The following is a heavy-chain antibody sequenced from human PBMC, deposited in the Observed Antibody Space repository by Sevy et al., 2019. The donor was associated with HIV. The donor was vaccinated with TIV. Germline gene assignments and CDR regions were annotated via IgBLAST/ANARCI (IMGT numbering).Heavy chain of an antibody. CDR3: ARHSHGSGTYYVPFDS. V-gene: IGHV4-38-2*01. Sequence: SETLSLTCAVSGYSITSGYLWGWIRQPPGKGLEWIGSVFHSGSTYYNPSLNSRVIISVDTSKNHFSLKLNSVTAADTAVYYCARHSHGSGTYYVPFDSWGQGTLVTVSS. CDR1: GYSITSGYL. J-gene: IGHJ4*02. D-gene: IGHD3-10*01. CDR2: VFHSGST.